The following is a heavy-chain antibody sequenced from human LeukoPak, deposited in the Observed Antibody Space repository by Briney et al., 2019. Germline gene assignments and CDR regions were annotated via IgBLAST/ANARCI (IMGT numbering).Heavy chain of an antibody. CDR1: GFTFSSYG. V-gene: IGHV3-7*01. J-gene: IGHJ4*02. CDR3: ARDRNTDFWSGYYTNYFDY. D-gene: IGHD3-3*01. CDR2: IKQDGSEK. Sequence: PGGSLRLSCAASGFTFSSYGMSWVRQAPGKGLEWVANIKQDGSEKYYVDSVKGRFTISRDNAKNSLYLQMNSLRAEDTAVYYCARDRNTDFWSGYYTNYFDYWGQGTLVTVSS.